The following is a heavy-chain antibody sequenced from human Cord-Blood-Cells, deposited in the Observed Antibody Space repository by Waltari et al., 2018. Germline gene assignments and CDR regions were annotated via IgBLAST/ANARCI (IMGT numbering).Heavy chain of an antibody. Sequence: QLQLQESGPGLVKPSETLSLICTVSGGSISSSSYYWGWLRQPPGKGLEWIGSIYYSGSTNYNPSLKSRVTIAGDTSKNQFSLKLSSVTAADTAVYYCARAGYSYGYFDYWGQGTLVTVSS. J-gene: IGHJ4*02. CDR2: IYYSGST. V-gene: IGHV4-39*01. CDR1: GGSISSSSYY. D-gene: IGHD5-18*01. CDR3: ARAGYSYGYFDY.